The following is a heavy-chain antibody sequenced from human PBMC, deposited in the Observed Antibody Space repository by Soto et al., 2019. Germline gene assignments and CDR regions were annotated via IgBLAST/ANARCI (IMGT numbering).Heavy chain of an antibody. J-gene: IGHJ4*02. CDR3: AKAPYYYGSGSYYFGY. CDR2: ISYDGSNK. V-gene: IGHV3-30*18. CDR1: GFTFISYG. Sequence: GGSLRLSCAASGFTFISYGMHCCRHSAVKGLEWVAVISYDGSNKYYADSVKGRFTISRDNSKNTLYLQMNSLRAEDTAVDYCAKAPYYYGSGSYYFGYWGQGTLVTVSS. D-gene: IGHD3-10*01.